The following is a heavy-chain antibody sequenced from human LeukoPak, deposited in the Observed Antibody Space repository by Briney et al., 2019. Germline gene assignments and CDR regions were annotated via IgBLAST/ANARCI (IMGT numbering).Heavy chain of an antibody. D-gene: IGHD5-18*01. Sequence: SETLSLTCAVYGGSFSGYYWSWIRQPPGKGLEWIGEINHSGSTNYNPSLKSRVTISVDTSKNQFSLKLSSVTAADTAVYYCASQGGYSYGLDAFDIWGQGTMVTVSS. CDR3: ASQGGYSYGLDAFDI. J-gene: IGHJ3*02. CDR1: GGSFSGYY. CDR2: INHSGST. V-gene: IGHV4-34*01.